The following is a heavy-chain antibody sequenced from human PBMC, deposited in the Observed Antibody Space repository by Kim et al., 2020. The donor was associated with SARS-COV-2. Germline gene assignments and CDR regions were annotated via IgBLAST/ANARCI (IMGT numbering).Heavy chain of an antibody. CDR3: ARDEHDSGSYLDY. Sequence: ASVKVSCKASGYTFTNYGISWVRQAPGQGLEWMGWISASNGDTNYVQKFRGRVTMTTETSTSTAYMELRSLRSDDTAMYYCARDEHDSGSYLDYWGQGTLVTVSS. D-gene: IGHD3-10*01. V-gene: IGHV1-18*04. CDR2: ISASNGDT. CDR1: GYTFTNYG. J-gene: IGHJ4*02.